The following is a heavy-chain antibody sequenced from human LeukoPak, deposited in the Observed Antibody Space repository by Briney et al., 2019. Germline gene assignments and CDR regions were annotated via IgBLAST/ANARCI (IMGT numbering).Heavy chain of an antibody. J-gene: IGHJ4*02. CDR3: ARIIGISGTYPTDY. Sequence: PGGSLRLSCAASGFTFSSYWMHWVRQAPGKRLVWVSRINGDGSSTYYADSVKGRFIISRDNARNSLYLEMNSLRAEDTAVYYCARIIGISGTYPTDYWGQGTLVTVSS. CDR2: INGDGSST. CDR1: GFTFSSYW. V-gene: IGHV3-74*01. D-gene: IGHD1-26*01.